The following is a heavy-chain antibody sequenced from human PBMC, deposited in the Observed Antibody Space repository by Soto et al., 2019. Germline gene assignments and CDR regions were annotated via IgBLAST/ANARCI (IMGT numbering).Heavy chain of an antibody. CDR2: IYPGDSDT. D-gene: IGHD2-15*01. Sequence: GESLKISCKGSGYSFSSYWIGWVRQMPGKGLELMGIIYPGDSDTRYSPSFQGQVTISADKSISTAYLQWSSLKASDTAMYYCARTPYLYCSGGSCLDYWGQGTLVTVSS. J-gene: IGHJ4*02. V-gene: IGHV5-51*01. CDR1: GYSFSSYW. CDR3: ARTPYLYCSGGSCLDY.